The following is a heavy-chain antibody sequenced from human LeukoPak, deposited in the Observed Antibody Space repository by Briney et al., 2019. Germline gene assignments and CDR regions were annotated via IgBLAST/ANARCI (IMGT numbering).Heavy chain of an antibody. Sequence: GASVKVSCKASGYTFTGYYMHWVRQAPGQGLEWMGWINPNSGGTNYAQKLQGRVTMTTDTSTSTAYMELRSLRSDDTAVYYCARDSGDILTGYYLDAFDIWGQGTMVTVSS. J-gene: IGHJ3*02. CDR1: GYTFTGYY. CDR3: ARDSGDILTGYYLDAFDI. D-gene: IGHD3-9*01. V-gene: IGHV1-2*02. CDR2: INPNSGGT.